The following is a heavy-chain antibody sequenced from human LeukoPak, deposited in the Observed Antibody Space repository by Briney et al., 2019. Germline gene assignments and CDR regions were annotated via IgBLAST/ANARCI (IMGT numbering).Heavy chain of an antibody. V-gene: IGHV3-30*03. CDR1: GFTFSSYG. CDR3: AREAPLFDY. CDR2: ISYDGSNK. J-gene: IGHJ4*02. Sequence: PGGSLRLSCAASGFTFSSYGMHWVRQAPGKGLEWVAVISYDGSNKYYADSVKARFTISRDNSKNTLYLQMNSLRGEDTAVYFCAREAPLFDYWGQGTLVTVSS.